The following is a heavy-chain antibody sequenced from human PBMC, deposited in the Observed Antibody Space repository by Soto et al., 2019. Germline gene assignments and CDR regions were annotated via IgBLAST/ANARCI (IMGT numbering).Heavy chain of an antibody. CDR3: AKVGTFGGVSHY. V-gene: IGHV3-23*01. J-gene: IGHJ4*02. CDR1: GFTFSSYA. Sequence: EVQLLESGGGLVQPGGSLRLSCAASGFTFSSYAMSWVRQAPGKGLEWVSAISGSGGSTYYADPVKGRFTISRDNSKNTLYLPMNSMRAEETAVYYCAKVGTFGGVSHYWGQGTLVTVSS. CDR2: ISGSGGST. D-gene: IGHD3-16*01.